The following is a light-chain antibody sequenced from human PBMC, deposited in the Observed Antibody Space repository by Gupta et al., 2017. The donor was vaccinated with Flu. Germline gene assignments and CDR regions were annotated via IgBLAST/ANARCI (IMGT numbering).Light chain of an antibody. Sequence: IQMTQSLSSVSASVGDRVTITCRASQGIRNDLGWYQQKPGKAPKLLIYAASSLQSGVPSRFSGSGSGTDFTLTISSPQPEDFASYYCRQDYNYPTWTFGQGTKVESK. CDR3: RQDYNYPTWT. J-gene: IGKJ1*01. V-gene: IGKV1-6*01. CDR1: QGIRND. CDR2: AAS.